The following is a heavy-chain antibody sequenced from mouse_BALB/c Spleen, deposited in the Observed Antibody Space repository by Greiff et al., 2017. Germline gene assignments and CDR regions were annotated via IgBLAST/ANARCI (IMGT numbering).Heavy chain of an antibody. D-gene: IGHD2-3*01. CDR1: GFNIKDTY. CDR3: ARERDGYYYFDY. Sequence: EVQLQQSGAELVKPGASVKLSCTASGFNIKDTYMHWVKQRPEQGLEWIGRIDPANGNTKYDPKFQGKATITADTSSNTAYLQLSSLTSEDTAVYYCARERDGYYYFDYWGQGTTLTVSS. CDR2: IDPANGNT. V-gene: IGHV14-3*02. J-gene: IGHJ2*01.